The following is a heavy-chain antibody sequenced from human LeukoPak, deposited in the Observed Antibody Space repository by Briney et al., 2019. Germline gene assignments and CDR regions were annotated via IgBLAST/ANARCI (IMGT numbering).Heavy chain of an antibody. CDR1: GFTFSSYS. J-gene: IGHJ4*02. CDR3: ARDHSSSIDC. D-gene: IGHD6-13*01. CDR2: ISSSSSYI. Sequence: PGGSLRLSCAASGFTFSSYSMNWARQAPGKGLEWVSSISSSSSYIYYADSVKGRFTISRDNAKSSLYLQMNSLRAEDTAVYYCARDHSSSIDCWGQGTLVTVSS. V-gene: IGHV3-21*01.